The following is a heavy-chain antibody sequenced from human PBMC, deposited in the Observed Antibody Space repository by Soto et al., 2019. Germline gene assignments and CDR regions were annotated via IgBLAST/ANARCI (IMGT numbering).Heavy chain of an antibody. J-gene: IGHJ6*01. Sequence: NPSETLSLTCTVSGGSISSGGYYWSWIRQHPGKGLEWIGYIYYSGSTYYNPSLKSRVTISVDTSKNQFSLKLSSVTAADTAVYYCARDFNPYYYXSGSYYTPSFHYYGMDVWGQGTTVTVSS. CDR1: GGSISSGGYY. D-gene: IGHD3-10*01. CDR3: ARDFNPYYYXSGSYYTPSFHYYGMDV. V-gene: IGHV4-31*03. CDR2: IYYSGST.